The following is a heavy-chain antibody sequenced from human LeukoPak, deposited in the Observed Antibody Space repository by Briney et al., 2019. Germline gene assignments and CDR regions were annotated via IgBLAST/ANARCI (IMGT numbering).Heavy chain of an antibody. D-gene: IGHD3-9*01. J-gene: IGHJ4*02. CDR1: GYRFTGYY. V-gene: IGHV1-2*02. Sequence: ASVKVSCKASGYRFTGYYIHWVRQAPGQGLEWMGWINPHSGGTKFAQKFQGRVTMTRDTSISTAYMEVSRLRSDDAAVYYCAREYYDILTGSLDYWGQGTLVTVS. CDR2: INPHSGGT. CDR3: AREYYDILTGSLDY.